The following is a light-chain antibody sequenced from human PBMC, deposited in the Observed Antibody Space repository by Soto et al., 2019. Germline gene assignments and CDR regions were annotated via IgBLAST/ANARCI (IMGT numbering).Light chain of an antibody. V-gene: IGLV1-40*01. J-gene: IGLJ1*01. CDR1: SSNIGAGYD. CDR2: GNN. Sequence: QSVLTQPPSVSGAPGQRVTISCTGSSSNIGAGYDVHWYQQLPGTAPKLLIYGNNNRPSGVPDRFSGSKSGTSASLAITGLQVEDEADYYCQSYDSSLGLYVFGTGTKLTVL. CDR3: QSYDSSLGLYV.